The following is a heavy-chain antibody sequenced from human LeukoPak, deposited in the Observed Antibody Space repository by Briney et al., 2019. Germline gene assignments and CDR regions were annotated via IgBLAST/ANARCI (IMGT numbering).Heavy chain of an antibody. CDR3: ARVLFYGSGSQPFDY. CDR2: IYYSRST. Sequence: SETLSLTCTVSGGSISSYYWSWIRQPPGKGLEWIGSIYYSRSTNYNPSLKSRVTISVDTSKSQFSLKLSSVTAADTAVYYCARVLFYGSGSQPFDYWGQGTLVTVSS. CDR1: GGSISSYY. D-gene: IGHD3-10*01. V-gene: IGHV4-59*01. J-gene: IGHJ4*02.